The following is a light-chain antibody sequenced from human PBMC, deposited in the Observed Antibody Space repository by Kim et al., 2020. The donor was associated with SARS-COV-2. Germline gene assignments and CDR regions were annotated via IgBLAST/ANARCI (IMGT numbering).Light chain of an antibody. CDR2: GVS. CDR1: RSVSSN. Sequence: VSPGERATLSARARRSVSSNLAWYQQKPVQAPMLLIYGVSTRATRIPARFSVSVSGTEFTLTISSMQSEDFLVYYCQQYSNSPRTFCQGTKVDIK. V-gene: IGKV3-15*01. CDR3: QQYSNSPRT. J-gene: IGKJ1*01.